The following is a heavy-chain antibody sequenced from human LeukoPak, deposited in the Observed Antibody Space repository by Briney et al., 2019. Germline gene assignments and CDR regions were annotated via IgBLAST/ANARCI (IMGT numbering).Heavy chain of an antibody. CDR1: GYIFSIYA. V-gene: IGHV7-4-1*02. D-gene: IGHD1-7*01. Sequence: ASVCVSCTASGYIFSIYAMIWVRQAPGHGLELMGWINTNTVIPTYAQGFTGRFVFSLDTSVSTAYLQISSLKAEDTAVYYCARDYTVALGNTTYFQHWGQGTLVTVSS. J-gene: IGHJ1*01. CDR2: INTNTVIP. CDR3: ARDYTVALGNTTYFQH.